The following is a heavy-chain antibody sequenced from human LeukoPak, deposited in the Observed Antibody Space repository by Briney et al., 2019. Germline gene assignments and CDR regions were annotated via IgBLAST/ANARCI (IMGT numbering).Heavy chain of an antibody. Sequence: PSETLSLTCTVSGGSVSSGSYHWSWIRQPPGKGLEWIGYIYYSGSTNYNPSLKSRVTISVDTSKNQFSLELSSVTAADTAVYYCARGPVATIRSPFDPWGQGTLVTVSS. CDR1: GGSVSSGSYH. D-gene: IGHD5-12*01. CDR2: IYYSGST. CDR3: ARGPVATIRSPFDP. V-gene: IGHV4-61*01. J-gene: IGHJ5*02.